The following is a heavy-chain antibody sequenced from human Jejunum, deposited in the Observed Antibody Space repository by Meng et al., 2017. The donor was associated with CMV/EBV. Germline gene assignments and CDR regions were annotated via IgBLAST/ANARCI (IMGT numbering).Heavy chain of an antibody. CDR2: ISYDGSNK. CDR1: GFTFSSYV. Sequence: GFTFSSYVMQWVRQAPGKGLEWVALISYDGSNKYYADSVKGRFTISRDNSGNTLYLQMNSLRAEDTAVYYCARVPVPYYNNYAMDVWGQGTTVTVSS. J-gene: IGHJ6*02. V-gene: IGHV3-30*04. CDR3: ARVPVPYYNNYAMDV.